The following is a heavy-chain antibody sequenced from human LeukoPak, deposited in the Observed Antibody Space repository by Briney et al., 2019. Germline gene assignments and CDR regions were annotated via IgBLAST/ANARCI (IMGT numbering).Heavy chain of an antibody. D-gene: IGHD3-10*01. Sequence: ASVKVSCKVSGYTLTELSMHWVRQAPGQGLEWMGWINPNSGGTNYAQKFQGRVTMTRDTSISTAYMDLSRLRSDDTAVYYCARDGPDGSGVTDYYYYMDVWGKGTTVTISS. J-gene: IGHJ6*03. CDR3: ARDGPDGSGVTDYYYYMDV. CDR2: INPNSGGT. V-gene: IGHV1-2*02. CDR1: GYTLTELS.